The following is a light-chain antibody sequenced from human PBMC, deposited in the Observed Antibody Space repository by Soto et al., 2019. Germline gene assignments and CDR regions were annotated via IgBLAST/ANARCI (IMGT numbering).Light chain of an antibody. CDR3: ETWDSDTHTV. J-gene: IGLJ3*02. V-gene: IGLV4-60*02. CDR2: LEGSGSY. Sequence: QLVLTQSSSASASLGSSVKLTCTLSSGHSYYIIAWHQQQPGKAPRYLMKLEGSGSYNKGSGVPDRFSGSSSGADRYLTISNLRFEDEAEYYCETWDSDTHTVFGGGTQLTVL. CDR1: SGHSYYI.